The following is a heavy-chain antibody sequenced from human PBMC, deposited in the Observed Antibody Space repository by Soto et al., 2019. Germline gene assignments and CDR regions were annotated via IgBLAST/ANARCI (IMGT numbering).Heavy chain of an antibody. D-gene: IGHD1-7*01. CDR3: AKNQERELPRVIDF. Sequence: PGGSLRLSCATSGLTFSNYAMSCVRQAPGGGLEWVSSMSGSSSTTYYADSVRGRFTISRDRSKNTLYLQMSSLRAEDTALYYCAKNQERELPRVIDFWGQGTLVTVSS. J-gene: IGHJ4*02. V-gene: IGHV3-23*01. CDR2: MSGSSSTT. CDR1: GLTFSNYA.